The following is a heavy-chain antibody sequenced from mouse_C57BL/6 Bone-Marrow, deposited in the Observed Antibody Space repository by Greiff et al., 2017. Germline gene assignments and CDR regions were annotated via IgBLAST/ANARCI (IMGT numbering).Heavy chain of an antibody. J-gene: IGHJ4*01. D-gene: IGHD1-1*02. CDR3: ARGGLWYFYAMDY. V-gene: IGHV1-55*01. CDR2: IYPGSGST. Sequence: QVQLQQSGAELVKPGASVKMSCKASGYTFTSYWITWVKQRPGQGLEWIGDIYPGSGSTNYNEKFKSKATLTVDTSSSTAYMQLSSLTSEDSAVYYCARGGLWYFYAMDYWGQGTSVTVSS. CDR1: GYTFTSYW.